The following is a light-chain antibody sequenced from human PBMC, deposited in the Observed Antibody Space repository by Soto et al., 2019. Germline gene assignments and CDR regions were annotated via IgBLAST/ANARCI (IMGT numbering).Light chain of an antibody. CDR3: QQSYSTLLT. CDR2: AAS. Sequence: DIQMTQSPSSLSASVGDRVTITCRASQRISSYLNWYQQKPGKAPKLLIYAASSLQSGVPSRFSGSGSGTDFTVTISSLQPEDFATYYCQQSYSTLLTFGQGTKLEIK. V-gene: IGKV1-39*01. J-gene: IGKJ2*01. CDR1: QRISSY.